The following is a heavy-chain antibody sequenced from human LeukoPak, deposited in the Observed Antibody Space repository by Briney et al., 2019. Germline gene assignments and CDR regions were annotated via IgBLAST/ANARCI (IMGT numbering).Heavy chain of an antibody. CDR1: GGSIRSYY. V-gene: IGHV4-59*08. CDR3: ASHYSGYGNFDS. D-gene: IGHD5-12*01. J-gene: IGHJ4*02. Sequence: SETLSLTCTVSGGSIRSYYWSWIRQPPGKGLEWIGYIYYIGNTDYNPSLKSRVTMSVDTSKNQFSLELSSVTAADTAVYYCASHYSGYGNFDSWGQGTLVTVSS. CDR2: IYYIGNT.